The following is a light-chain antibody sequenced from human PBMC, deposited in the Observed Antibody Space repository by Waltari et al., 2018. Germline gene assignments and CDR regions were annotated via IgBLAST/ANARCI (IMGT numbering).Light chain of an antibody. Sequence: SCRASQSIGRYLVWDQQKPGQAPRLLIYGASSRAAGIPDRFSGSGSGTDFSLTISRLEPEDFAVYYCQNHERLPAVFGQGTKVEIK. CDR1: QSIGRY. V-gene: IGKV3-20*01. J-gene: IGKJ1*01. CDR3: QNHERLPAV. CDR2: GAS.